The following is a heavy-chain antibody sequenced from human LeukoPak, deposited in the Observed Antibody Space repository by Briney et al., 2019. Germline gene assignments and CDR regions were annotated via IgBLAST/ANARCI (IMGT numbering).Heavy chain of an antibody. CDR3: ATKQWLAPPPDS. J-gene: IGHJ4*02. Sequence: GGSLRLSCAASGFTFSSYSMNWVRQAPGKGLESVSRTNTDGTVTTYADSVKGRFTVSRDNADNTMFLQMNSVRDEDTAVYYCATKQWLAPPPDSWGQGTPVTVSS. CDR1: GFTFSSYS. D-gene: IGHD6-19*01. CDR2: TNTDGTVT. V-gene: IGHV3-74*01.